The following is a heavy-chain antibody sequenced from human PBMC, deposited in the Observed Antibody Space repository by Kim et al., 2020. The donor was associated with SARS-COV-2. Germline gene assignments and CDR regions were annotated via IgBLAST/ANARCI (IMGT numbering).Heavy chain of an antibody. V-gene: IGHV4-59*08. CDR3: ARSLDYSNYAWFDP. J-gene: IGHJ5*02. CDR1: GGSISSYY. CDR2: IYYSGST. Sequence: SETLSLTCTVSGGSISSYYWSWIRQPPGKGLEWIGYIYYSGSTNYNPSLKSRVTISVDTSKNQFSLKLSSVTAADTAVYYCARSLDYSNYAWFDPWGQGTLVTVSS. D-gene: IGHD4-4*01.